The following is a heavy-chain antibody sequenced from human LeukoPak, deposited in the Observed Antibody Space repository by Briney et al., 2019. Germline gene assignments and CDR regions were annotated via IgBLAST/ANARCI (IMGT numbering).Heavy chain of an antibody. CDR2: ISGDSDST. J-gene: IGHJ4*02. V-gene: IGHV1-18*01. CDR3: ARGRIYYDGSGHYYPHY. D-gene: IGHD3-22*01. CDR1: GYTFSSYG. Sequence: ASVKVSCKASGYTFSSYGVTLVRQAPGQGLELMGLISGDSDSTNYAQKFQDKVTRTTDTAKNTDYLYLRSMSLDDTATYYCARGRIYYDGSGHYYPHYWGQGPMLTVSS.